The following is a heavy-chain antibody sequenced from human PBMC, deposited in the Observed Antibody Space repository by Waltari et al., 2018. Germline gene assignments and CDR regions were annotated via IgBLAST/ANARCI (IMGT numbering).Heavy chain of an antibody. J-gene: IGHJ6*02. V-gene: IGHV3-33*04. D-gene: IGHD1-26*01. CDR3: ARDQYGESFYYAMNV. CDR2: IWYDGSKK. CDR1: GLRFTNCG. Sequence: QETLVESGGGVVQSGRYMKLSCAASGLRFTNCGMHWVRQDPGKGLEWVSIIWYDGSKKYYADSVKGRFDISRDNSRNTLYLQMDSLRAEDTAVYFCARDQYGESFYYAMNVWGQGTAVTVSS.